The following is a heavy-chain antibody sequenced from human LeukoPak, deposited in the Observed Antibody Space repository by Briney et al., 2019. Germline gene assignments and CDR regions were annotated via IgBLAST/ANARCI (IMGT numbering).Heavy chain of an antibody. J-gene: IGHJ4*02. V-gene: IGHV3-30*02. CDR1: GFTFSNFG. Sequence: PGGSLRLSCAASGFTFSNFGMHWIRQAPGKGLEWVALVRSGGTDKYYADSVKGRFTISRDNSKNMVYLQMNSLRVEDTAVYYCAKDRDDYGDDCWGQGILVTVST. D-gene: IGHD4-17*01. CDR2: VRSGGTDK. CDR3: AKDRDDYGDDC.